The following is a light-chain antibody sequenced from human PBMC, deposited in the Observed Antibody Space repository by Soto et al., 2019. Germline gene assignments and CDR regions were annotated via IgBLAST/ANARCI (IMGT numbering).Light chain of an antibody. CDR3: SSYTSSSTLLYV. Sequence: QSALTQPASVSGSPGQSITISCTGTSSDVGGYNYVSWYQQHPGKAPKLMIYDVSNRPSGVSNRFSGYKSGNTASLTISGLQAEEEADYYCSSYTSSSTLLYVFGTGTKVTVL. J-gene: IGLJ1*01. CDR2: DVS. V-gene: IGLV2-14*01. CDR1: SSDVGGYNY.